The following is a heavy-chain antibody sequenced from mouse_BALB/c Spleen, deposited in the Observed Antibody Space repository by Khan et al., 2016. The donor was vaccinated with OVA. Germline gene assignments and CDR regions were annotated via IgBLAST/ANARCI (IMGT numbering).Heavy chain of an antibody. CDR3: TRLVDY. CDR1: GFTFSSYA. CDR2: INSGGST. J-gene: IGHJ4*01. Sequence: EVELVESGGGLVKPGGSLKLSCAASGFTFSSYAVSWIRQTPEKRLEWVASINSGGSTYYPDSVKGRVTISRDDARNIMYLQMSSLRSEDTARYYCTRLVDYWGQGTSVTVSS. V-gene: IGHV5-6-5*01.